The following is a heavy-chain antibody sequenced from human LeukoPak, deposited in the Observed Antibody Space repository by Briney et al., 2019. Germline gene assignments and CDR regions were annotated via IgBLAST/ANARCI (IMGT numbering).Heavy chain of an antibody. CDR1: GYTFTGYY. D-gene: IGHD5-18*01. V-gene: IGHV1-2*02. J-gene: IGHJ4*02. CDR2: INPNSGGT. CDR3: ARLDIQLQGNYSDY. Sequence: ASVKVSCKASGYTFTGYYMHWVRQAPGQGLEWMGWINPNSGGTNYAQKFQGRVTMTRGTSISTAYMELSRLRSDDTAVYYCARLDIQLQGNYSDYWGQGTLVTVSS.